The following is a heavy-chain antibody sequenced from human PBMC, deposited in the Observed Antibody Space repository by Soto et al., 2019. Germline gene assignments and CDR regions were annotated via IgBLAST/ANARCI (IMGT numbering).Heavy chain of an antibody. CDR2: INPSGGST. CDR1: GYTFTSYY. J-gene: IGHJ6*02. D-gene: IGHD1-1*01. Sequence: GASVKVSCKASGYTFTSYYMHWVRQAPGQGLEWMGIINPSGGSTSYAQKFQGRGTMTRDTSPSTVYMELSSLRSGDTAVYYCARDGRPPQQLGYFQPPRPYAMDVRGPGTTVTVSS. V-gene: IGHV1-46*01. CDR3: ARDGRPPQQLGYFQPPRPYAMDV.